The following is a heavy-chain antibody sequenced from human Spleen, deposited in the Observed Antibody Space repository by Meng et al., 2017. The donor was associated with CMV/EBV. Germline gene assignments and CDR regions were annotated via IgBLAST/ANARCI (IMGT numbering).Heavy chain of an antibody. CDR3: ARGDVTTGLGWFDP. V-gene: IGHV1-69*05. J-gene: IGHJ5*02. CDR2: FSPVYGRS. CDR1: GGTFSSYG. Sequence: SVKVSCKASGGTFSSYGINWVRQAPGQGLEWMGGFSPVYGRSFYAQKFQGRVTITRDESTTTAYMELGSLKSEDTAVYYCARGDVTTGLGWFDPWGQGTLVTVSS. D-gene: IGHD4-17*01.